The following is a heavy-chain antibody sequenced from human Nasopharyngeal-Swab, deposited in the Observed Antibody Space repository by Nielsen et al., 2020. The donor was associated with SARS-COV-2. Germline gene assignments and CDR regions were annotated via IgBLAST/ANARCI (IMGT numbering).Heavy chain of an antibody. J-gene: IGHJ4*02. V-gene: IGHV3-30-3*01. CDR2: ISYDGTNK. Sequence: GESLKISCAASGFTFSGYPMHWVRQAPGKGLEWVAVISYDGTNKYYADSVKGRFTVSRDNSKSTLYLQMDSLRTEDTAVYYCARDSVYYGSRRFLPGFGGQGTLVTVSS. CDR1: GFTFSGYP. D-gene: IGHD3-22*01. CDR3: ARDSVYYGSRRFLPGF.